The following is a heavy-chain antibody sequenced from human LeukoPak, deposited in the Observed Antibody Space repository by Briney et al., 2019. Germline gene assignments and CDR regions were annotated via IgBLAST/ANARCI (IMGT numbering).Heavy chain of an antibody. D-gene: IGHD5-12*01. Sequence: GGSLRLSCVASRFTLSSYWMNWVRQAPGKGLVWVARTNYDGGYTDYADSVKGRFTISRDNSKNTLYLQMNSLRAEDTAVYYCAKYLSGSFDYWGQGTLVTVSS. CDR3: AKYLSGSFDY. CDR1: RFTLSSYW. V-gene: IGHV3-74*01. J-gene: IGHJ4*02. CDR2: TNYDGGYT.